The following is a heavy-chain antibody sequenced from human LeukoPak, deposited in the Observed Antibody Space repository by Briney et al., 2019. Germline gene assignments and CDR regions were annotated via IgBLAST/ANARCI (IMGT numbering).Heavy chain of an antibody. CDR2: INHSGST. Sequence: SETLSLTCAVYGGSFSGYYWSWIRQPPGKGLEWIGEINHSGSTNYNPSLKSRVTISVDTSKNQFSLKLSSVTAADTAAYYCARVASGYVLDYWGQGTLVTVSS. CDR3: ARVASGYVLDY. V-gene: IGHV4-34*01. D-gene: IGHD5-12*01. CDR1: GGSFSGYY. J-gene: IGHJ4*02.